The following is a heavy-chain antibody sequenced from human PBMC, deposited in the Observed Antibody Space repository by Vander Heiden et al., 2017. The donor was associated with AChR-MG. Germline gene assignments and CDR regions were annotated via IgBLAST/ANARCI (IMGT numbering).Heavy chain of an antibody. CDR2: INYSGST. CDR3: ARPHCSGGSCYSGSWFDP. CDR1: GGSISSSSYY. V-gene: IGHV4-39*01. D-gene: IGHD2-15*01. J-gene: IGHJ5*02. Sequence: QLQLQESGPGLVKPSATLSLTCTVSGGSISSSSYYWGWMRQPRGKGLGGIGSINYSGSTYNTPSLKSRVTISVDTTKNQFSLKLSSVTAADTAVYYCARPHCSGGSCYSGSWFDPWGQGTLVTVSS.